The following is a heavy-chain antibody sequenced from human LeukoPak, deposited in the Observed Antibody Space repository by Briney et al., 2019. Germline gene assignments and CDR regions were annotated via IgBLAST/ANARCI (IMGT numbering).Heavy chain of an antibody. CDR3: ARDGCSSTSCRKFDH. CDR2: INPSGGST. J-gene: IGHJ5*02. V-gene: IGHV1-46*01. CDR1: GYTFTSYY. Sequence: VSVKVSCKASGYTFTSYYMHWVRQAPGQGVEWMGIINPSGGSTSYAQKFQGRVTMTRDTSTSTVYMEMRSLRYEDTAVYYCARDGCSSTSCRKFDHWGQGTLVTVSS. D-gene: IGHD2-2*01.